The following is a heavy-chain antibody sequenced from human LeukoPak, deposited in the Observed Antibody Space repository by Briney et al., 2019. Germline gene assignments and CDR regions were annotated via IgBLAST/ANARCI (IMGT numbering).Heavy chain of an antibody. J-gene: IGHJ2*01. D-gene: IGHD4-17*01. CDR2: MYGSGGT. Sequence: VGSPRLSCAASGFTVSSTYMSWVRQAPGKGLEWVSVMYGSGGTYYADSMKGRFTISRDNSKNTLYLQMNSLRAEDTAVYYCARFYGDFVNHWYFDLWGRGTLVTVSS. CDR1: GFTVSSTY. V-gene: IGHV3-53*01. CDR3: ARFYGDFVNHWYFDL.